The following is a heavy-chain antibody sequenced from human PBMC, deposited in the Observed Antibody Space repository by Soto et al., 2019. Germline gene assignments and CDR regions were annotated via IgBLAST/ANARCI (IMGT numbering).Heavy chain of an antibody. D-gene: IGHD5-12*01. V-gene: IGHV3-23*01. CDR1: GFPFSSYS. J-gene: IGHJ4*02. Sequence: PXECLRLTSAACGFPFSSYSMSWVRQAPGRGLEWVSSMRGSGGSTHYAGSVKGRFTISRDNSKNTLYLQVNSLRGEDTAVHYCAKDLAYSAYEGSDYWGQRTLVTVSS. CDR2: MRGSGGST. CDR3: AKDLAYSAYEGSDY.